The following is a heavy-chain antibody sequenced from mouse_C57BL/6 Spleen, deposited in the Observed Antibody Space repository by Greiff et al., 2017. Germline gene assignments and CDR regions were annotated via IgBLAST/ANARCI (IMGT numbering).Heavy chain of an antibody. CDR1: GYTFTSYW. D-gene: IGHD1-1*01. Sequence: VQLQQPGAELVMPGASVKLSCKASGYTFTSYWMHWVKQKPGQGLEWIGEIDPSDSYTNYNQKFKGKSTLTVDKSSSTAYMQLSSLTSEDSAVYYCARLTTVVATDYAMDYWGQGTSVTVSS. CDR3: ARLTTVVATDYAMDY. CDR2: IDPSDSYT. J-gene: IGHJ4*01. V-gene: IGHV1-69*01.